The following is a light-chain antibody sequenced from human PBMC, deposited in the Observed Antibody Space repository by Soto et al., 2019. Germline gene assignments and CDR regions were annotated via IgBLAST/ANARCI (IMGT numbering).Light chain of an antibody. Sequence: DIQMTQSPSSLSASALDRVPMXIRASQSISSYLNWYQQKPGKAPKLLIYAASSLQSGVPSRFSGSGSGTDFTLTISSLQPEDFATYYCQQSYSTPSFGGGTKVDNK. CDR3: QQSYSTPS. V-gene: IGKV1-39*01. CDR2: AAS. CDR1: QSISSY. J-gene: IGKJ4*01.